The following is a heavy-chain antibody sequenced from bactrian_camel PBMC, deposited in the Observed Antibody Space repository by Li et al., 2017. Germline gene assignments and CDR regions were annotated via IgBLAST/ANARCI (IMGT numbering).Heavy chain of an antibody. J-gene: IGHJ4*01. CDR3: AADGVMADMIMGVPACSFEYDY. CDR1: GFPFSTYT. V-gene: IGHV3-2*01. CDR2: VYGDSTET. Sequence: VQLVESGGGLVQPGGSLRLSCAASGFPFSTYTMTWVRQAPGKGLEWVAVVYGDSTETYNADSVRGRFTISRDTTKNTMFLQMNNLKPEDTGIYYCAADGVMADMIMGVPACSFEYDYWGQGTQVTVS. D-gene: IGHD5*01.